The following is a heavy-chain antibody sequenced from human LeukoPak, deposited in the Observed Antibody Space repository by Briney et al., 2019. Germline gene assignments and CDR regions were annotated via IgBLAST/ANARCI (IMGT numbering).Heavy chain of an antibody. V-gene: IGHV1-2*02. D-gene: IGHD5-18*01. CDR3: ARLEKQLWLLWFDP. CDR1: GYTFTGYY. CDR2: INPNSGGT. Sequence: ASVEVSCKASGYTFTGYYMHWVRQAPGQGLEWMGWINPNSGGTNYAQKFQGRVTMTRDASISTAYMELSRLRSDDTAVYYCARLEKQLWLLWFDPWGQGTLVTVSS. J-gene: IGHJ5*02.